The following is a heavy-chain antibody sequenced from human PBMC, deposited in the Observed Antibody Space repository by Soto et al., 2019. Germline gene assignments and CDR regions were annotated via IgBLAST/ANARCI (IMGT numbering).Heavy chain of an antibody. V-gene: IGHV4-30-2*01. CDR1: GGSISSGGYS. CDR2: TYHSGST. CDR3: ARVGDYYGSGSYQVDY. Sequence: TLSLTCAVSGGSISSGGYSWSWIRQPPGKGLEWIGYTYHSGSTYYNPSLKGRVTISVDRSKNQFSLKLSSVTAADTAVYYCARVGDYYGSGSYQVDYWGQGTLVTVSS. J-gene: IGHJ4*02. D-gene: IGHD3-10*01.